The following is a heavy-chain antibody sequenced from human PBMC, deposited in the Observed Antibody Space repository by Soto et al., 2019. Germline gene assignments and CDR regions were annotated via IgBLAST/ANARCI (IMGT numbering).Heavy chain of an antibody. CDR3: ARIVGPVAYCGSNSCSENNWFDS. CDR2: ISYDGSKN. D-gene: IGHD2-2*01. CDR1: GFTFSSYA. J-gene: IGHJ5*01. Sequence: QVQLVESGGGVVQPGRSLRLSCAASGFTFSSYAMQWVRQAPGKGLEWVSLISYDGSKNYYADSVQGRFTISRDDSKNTLYLQMNSLRADDTAVYYCARIVGPVAYCGSNSCSENNWFDSWGQGTLVTVSS. V-gene: IGHV3-30-3*01.